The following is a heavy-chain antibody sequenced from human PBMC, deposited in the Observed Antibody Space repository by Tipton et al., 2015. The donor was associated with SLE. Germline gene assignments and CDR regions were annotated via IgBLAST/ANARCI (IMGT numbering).Heavy chain of an antibody. CDR1: GFTFNTYA. CDR3: ARDRQRDYTFYYYMDV. Sequence: SLRLSCAASGFTFNTYAMTWVRQAPGEGLEWVSSINGRGDGTYYADSVKGRFTISRDNSKNTMFLQMNSLRAEDTAVYYCARDRQRDYTFYYYMDVWGRGTPVTVSS. J-gene: IGHJ6*03. V-gene: IGHV3-23*01. CDR2: INGRGDGT.